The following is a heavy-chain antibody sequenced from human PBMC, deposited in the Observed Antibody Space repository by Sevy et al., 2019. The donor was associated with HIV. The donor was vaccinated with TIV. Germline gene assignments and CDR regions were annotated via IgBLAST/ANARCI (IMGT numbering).Heavy chain of an antibody. D-gene: IGHD2-2*01. V-gene: IGHV4-34*01. CDR3: ARGGEYCSSTSCYSDY. CDR1: GGSFSGYY. CDR2: INHSGST. J-gene: IGHJ4*02. Sequence: SETLSLTCAVYGGSFSGYYWSWIRQPPGKGLEWIGEINHSGSTNYNPSLKSRVTISVDTSKNQFSLKLSSVTAADTAVYYRARGGEYCSSTSCYSDYWGQGTLVTVSS.